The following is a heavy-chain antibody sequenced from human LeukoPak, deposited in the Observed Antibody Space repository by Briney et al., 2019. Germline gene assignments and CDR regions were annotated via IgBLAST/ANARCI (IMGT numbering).Heavy chain of an antibody. D-gene: IGHD3-22*01. CDR3: AKYFYDGSGTHYFDD. CDR2: IKPDGSEK. Sequence: GESLRLSCAASGFTFSSHWMSWVRQAPGKGLEWVGNIKPDGSEKYYVDSLKGRFIISRDNAKNSLYLQMNSLRAEDVAVYYCAKYFYDGSGTHYFDDWGQGTPVTVSS. J-gene: IGHJ4*02. V-gene: IGHV3-7*01. CDR1: GFTFSSHW.